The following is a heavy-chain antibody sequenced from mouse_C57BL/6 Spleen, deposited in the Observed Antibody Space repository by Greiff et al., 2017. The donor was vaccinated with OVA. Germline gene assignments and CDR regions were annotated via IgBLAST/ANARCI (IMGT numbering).Heavy chain of an antibody. Sequence: VQLQQSGPELVKPGASVKMSCKASGYTFTDYNMHWVKQSHGKGLEWIGYINPNNGGTSYNQKFKGKATLTVNKSSSTAYMELRSLTSEDSAVYYCAREGPYYGYDGEAWFAYWGQGTLVTVSA. V-gene: IGHV1-22*01. CDR2: INPNNGGT. D-gene: IGHD2-9*01. J-gene: IGHJ3*01. CDR3: AREGPYYGYDGEAWFAY. CDR1: GYTFTDYN.